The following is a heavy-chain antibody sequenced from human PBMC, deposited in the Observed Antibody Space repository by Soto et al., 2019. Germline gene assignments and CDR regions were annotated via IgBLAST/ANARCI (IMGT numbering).Heavy chain of an antibody. J-gene: IGHJ3*02. CDR3: ARESGDGYDLSFGAFDI. CDR2: IIPILGIA. Sequence: ASVKVSCKASGGTFSSYTISWVRQAPGQGLEWMGRIIPILGIANYAQKFQGRVTITADKSTSTAYMELSSLRSEDTAVYYCARESGDGYDLSFGAFDIWGQGTMVTVSS. CDR1: GGTFSSYT. V-gene: IGHV1-69*04. D-gene: IGHD5-12*01.